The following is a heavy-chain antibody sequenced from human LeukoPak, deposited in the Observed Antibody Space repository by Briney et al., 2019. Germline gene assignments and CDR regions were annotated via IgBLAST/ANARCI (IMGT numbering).Heavy chain of an antibody. CDR3: AKDIGSGYDFEGGRPYYYYGMDV. CDR2: ISADGDDI. J-gene: IGHJ6*02. CDR1: GFNFHDYA. Sequence: GGSLRLSCVASGFNFHDYAIHWVCHAPGRGLEWVSLISADGDDIYYADSVKGRFTISRDDSQKSLYLQMTSLRTEDTAVYYCAKDIGSGYDFEGGRPYYYYGMDVWGQGTTVTVSS. V-gene: IGHV3-43*02. D-gene: IGHD5-12*01.